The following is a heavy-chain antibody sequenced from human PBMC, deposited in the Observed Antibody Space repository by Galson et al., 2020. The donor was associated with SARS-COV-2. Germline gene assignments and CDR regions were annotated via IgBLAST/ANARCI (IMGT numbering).Heavy chain of an antibody. D-gene: IGHD1-1*01. V-gene: IGHV2-70*11. CDR1: GFSLSTSGMC. Sequence: ESGPTLVKPTQTLTLTCTFSGFSLSTSGMCVSWIRQPPGKALEWLARIDWDDDKYYSTSLKTRLTISKDTSKNQVVLTMTNMDPVDTATYYCARIQLSARHWNPVDYWGQGTLVTVSS. CDR3: ARIQLSARHWNPVDY. J-gene: IGHJ4*02. CDR2: IDWDDDK.